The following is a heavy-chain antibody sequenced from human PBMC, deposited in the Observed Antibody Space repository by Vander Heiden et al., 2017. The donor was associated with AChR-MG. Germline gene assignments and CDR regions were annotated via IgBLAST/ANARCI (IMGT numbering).Heavy chain of an antibody. V-gene: IGHV3-23*01. CDR1: GFTFSRYA. Sequence: EVQLLESGGGLVQPGGSLRLSCAASGFTFSRYAMTWVRQAPGKELEWVSAISGSGGGTYYADSVKGRFTVSRDNSKNTLYLQMKTVRAEDTAVYYCATPIRPHSNGWSYFECWGQGTLVTVSS. J-gene: IGHJ4*02. CDR2: ISGSGGGT. CDR3: ATPIRPHSNGWSYFEC. D-gene: IGHD6-19*01.